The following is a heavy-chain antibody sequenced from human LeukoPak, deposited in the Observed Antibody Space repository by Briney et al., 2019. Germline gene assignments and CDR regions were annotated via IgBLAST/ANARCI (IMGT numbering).Heavy chain of an antibody. J-gene: IGHJ4*02. V-gene: IGHV3-73*01. CDR1: GFTFRGSA. CDR3: TSPRRDGYNYVY. D-gene: IGHD5-24*01. Sequence: GGSLRLSCAASGFTFRGSAMHWVRQASGKGLEWVGRIRSKANSYATAYAASVKGRFTISRDDSKNTGYLQMNSLKTEDTAVYYCTSPRRDGYNYVYWGQGTLVTVSS. CDR2: IRSKANSYAT.